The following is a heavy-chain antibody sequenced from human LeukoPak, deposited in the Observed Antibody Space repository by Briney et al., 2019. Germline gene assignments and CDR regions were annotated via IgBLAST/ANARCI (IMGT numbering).Heavy chain of an antibody. D-gene: IGHD2-21*01. Sequence: ASVTVSCKTSGYTFTSYAMNWVRQAPGQGLEFMGWINTGTGNPTYAQGFTGRFVFSLDTSVTTAYLQISTLRPEDTAVYYCASFGAYSFDYWGQGTLVTVSS. V-gene: IGHV7-4-1*02. CDR3: ASFGAYSFDY. CDR2: INTGTGNP. J-gene: IGHJ4*02. CDR1: GYTFTSYA.